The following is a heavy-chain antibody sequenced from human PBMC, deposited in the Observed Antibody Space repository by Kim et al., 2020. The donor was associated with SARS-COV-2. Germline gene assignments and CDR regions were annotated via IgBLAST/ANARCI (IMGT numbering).Heavy chain of an antibody. V-gene: IGHV3-21*01. J-gene: IGHJ4*02. D-gene: IGHD4-17*01. Sequence: DADAVKGRFTISRDNAKNSLYLQMNRLRAEDTAVYYCARDRNYGDYFDYWGQGTLVTVSS. CDR3: ARDRNYGDYFDY.